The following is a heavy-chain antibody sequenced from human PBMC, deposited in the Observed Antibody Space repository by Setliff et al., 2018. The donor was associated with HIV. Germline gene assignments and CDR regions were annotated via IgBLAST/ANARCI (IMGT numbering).Heavy chain of an antibody. D-gene: IGHD1-26*01. Sequence: SETLSLTCTVSGDSINNYYWTWIRQPPGKGLEWIGYIYHSGGTKYNPSLESLVTISVDTSKKHFSLDLYSVTAADTAVYYCARDQNSGTLHAFDLWGQGTKVTVSS. CDR2: IYHSGGT. CDR3: ARDQNSGTLHAFDL. V-gene: IGHV4-59*01. J-gene: IGHJ3*01. CDR1: GDSINNYY.